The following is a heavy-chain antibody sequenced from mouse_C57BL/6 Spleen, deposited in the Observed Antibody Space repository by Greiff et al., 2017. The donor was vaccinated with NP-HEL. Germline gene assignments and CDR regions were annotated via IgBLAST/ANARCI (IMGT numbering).Heavy chain of an antibody. CDR3: ARREVYDYFDY. CDR1: GFTFSDYG. Sequence: EVQLVESGGGLVKPGGSLKLSCAASGFTFSDYGMHWVRQAPEKGLEWVAYISSGSSTIYYADTVKGRFTISRDNAKNTLFLQMTSLRSEDTAMYYCARREVYDYFDYWGQSTTLTVSS. CDR2: ISSGSSTI. D-gene: IGHD2-12*01. J-gene: IGHJ2*01. V-gene: IGHV5-17*01.